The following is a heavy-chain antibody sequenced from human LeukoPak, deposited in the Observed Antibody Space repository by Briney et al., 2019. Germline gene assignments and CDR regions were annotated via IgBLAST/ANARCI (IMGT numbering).Heavy chain of an antibody. J-gene: IGHJ4*02. V-gene: IGHV3-7*01. Sequence: GGSLRLSCAASGFTFSGSWMTWVRQAPGKGLEWVANINKDGSEKYYLDSVKGRFTISRDNAKNSLYLQMNSLRAEDTAVYFCARDQRASPSPADYRGQGTLVTVSS. CDR1: GFTFSGSW. CDR3: ARDQRASPSPADY. CDR2: INKDGSEK.